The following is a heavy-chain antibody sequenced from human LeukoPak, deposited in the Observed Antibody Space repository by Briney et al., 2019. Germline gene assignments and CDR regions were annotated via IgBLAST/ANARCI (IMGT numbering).Heavy chain of an antibody. J-gene: IGHJ1*01. CDR3: AKDFDSSGYYYLSPEYFQH. CDR1: GFTFSSYA. CDR2: SGSGGST. Sequence: PGGSLRLSCAASGFTFSSYAMSWVRQAPGKGLEWVSGSGSGGSTYYADSVKGRFTISRDNSKNTLYLQMNSLRAEDTAVYYCAKDFDSSGYYYLSPEYFQHWGQGTLVTVSS. D-gene: IGHD3-22*01. V-gene: IGHV3-23*01.